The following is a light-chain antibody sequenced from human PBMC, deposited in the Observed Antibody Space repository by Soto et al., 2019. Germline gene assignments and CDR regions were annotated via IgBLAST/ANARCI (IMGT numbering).Light chain of an antibody. J-gene: IGLJ3*02. CDR3: NSYRSGSTRV. CDR1: SSDVGNYNY. Sequence: QSVLTQPASVSGSPGQSITISCTGTSSDVGNYNYVSWHQQHPGKAPKLIIYDVSNRPSGVSSRFSGSKSGNTASLTISGLQAEDEADYYCNSYRSGSTRVFGGGTQLTVL. CDR2: DVS. V-gene: IGLV2-14*03.